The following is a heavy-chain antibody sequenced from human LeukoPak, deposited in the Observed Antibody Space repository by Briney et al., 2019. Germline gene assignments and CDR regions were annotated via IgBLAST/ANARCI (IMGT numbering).Heavy chain of an antibody. CDR2: IYYSGST. Sequence: SETLSLTCTVSGGSISSYYWSWIRQPPGKGLEWIGYIYYSGSTNYNPSLKSRVTISVDTSKNQFSLKLSSVTAADTAVYYCARGRQYCSSTSCYAFDYWGQGTLVTVSS. D-gene: IGHD2-2*01. CDR1: GGSISSYY. J-gene: IGHJ4*02. V-gene: IGHV4-59*01. CDR3: ARGRQYCSSTSCYAFDY.